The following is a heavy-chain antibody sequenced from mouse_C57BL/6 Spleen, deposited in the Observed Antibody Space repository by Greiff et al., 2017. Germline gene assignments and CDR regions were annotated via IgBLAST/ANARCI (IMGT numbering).Heavy chain of an antibody. CDR3: ATPYYYGSNPFAY. J-gene: IGHJ3*01. D-gene: IGHD1-1*01. CDR2: IDPNSGGT. V-gene: IGHV1-72*01. CDR1: GYTFTSYW. Sequence: QVQLQQSGAELVKPGASVKLSCKASGYTFTSYWMHWVKQRPGRGLEWIGRIDPNSGGTKYNEKFKSKATLTVDKPSSTAYMQLSSLTSEDSAVYYCATPYYYGSNPFAYWGQGTLVTVSA.